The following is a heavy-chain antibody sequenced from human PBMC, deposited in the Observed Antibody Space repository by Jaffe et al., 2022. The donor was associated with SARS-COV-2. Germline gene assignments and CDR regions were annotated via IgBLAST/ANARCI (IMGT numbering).Heavy chain of an antibody. Sequence: QLQLQESGPGLVKPSETLSLTCTVSGGSISSSSYYWGWIRQPPGKGLEWIGSIYYSGSTYYNPSLKSRVTISVDTSKNQFSLKLSSVTAADTAVYYCARFRRGFGELYAFDIWGQGTMVTVSS. J-gene: IGHJ3*02. D-gene: IGHD3-10*01. V-gene: IGHV4-39*01. CDR1: GGSISSSSYY. CDR3: ARFRRGFGELYAFDI. CDR2: IYYSGST.